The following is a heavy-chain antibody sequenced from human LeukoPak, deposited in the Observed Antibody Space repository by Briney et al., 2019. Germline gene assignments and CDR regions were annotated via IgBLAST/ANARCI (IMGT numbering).Heavy chain of an antibody. Sequence: PGGSLRLSCAASGFSFSNYAMTWVRQAPGKGLEWVSTISGRGDRTYYADSVKGRFTISRDNSKNTLYVQMNSLRAEDTAVYYCAKDIRSSWYYFQDWGQGTLVTVSS. CDR1: GFSFSNYA. CDR3: AKDIRSSWYYFQD. CDR2: ISGRGDRT. J-gene: IGHJ1*01. V-gene: IGHV3-23*01. D-gene: IGHD6-13*01.